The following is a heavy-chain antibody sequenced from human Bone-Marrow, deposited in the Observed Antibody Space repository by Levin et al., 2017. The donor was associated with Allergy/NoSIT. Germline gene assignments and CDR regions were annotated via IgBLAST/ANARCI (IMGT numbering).Heavy chain of an antibody. V-gene: IGHV3-53*01. Sequence: GGSLRLSCAASGLTVSNNYMSWVRQAPGKGLEWVALIYSGGDTYYADSVKGRFTISRDNSKNTLYLQMNSLRTEDTAVYHCARNIPVTDLGFWGRGTLVTVSS. J-gene: IGHJ4*02. CDR1: GLTVSNNY. CDR3: ARNIPVTDLGF. CDR2: IYSGGDT. D-gene: IGHD1-14*01.